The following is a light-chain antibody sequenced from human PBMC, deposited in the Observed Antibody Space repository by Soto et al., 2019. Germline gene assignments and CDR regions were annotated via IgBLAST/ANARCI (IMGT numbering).Light chain of an antibody. CDR3: QSYDSILTGSV. CDR1: SSDVGGYNY. V-gene: IGLV2-14*01. J-gene: IGLJ3*02. CDR2: EVS. Sequence: QSALTQPASVSGSPGQSITISCTGTSSDVGGYNYVSWYQQHPGKAPKLMIYEVSNRPSGVPDRFSGSKSGTSASLAITGLQAGDEADYYCQSYDSILTGSVFGGGTKLTVL.